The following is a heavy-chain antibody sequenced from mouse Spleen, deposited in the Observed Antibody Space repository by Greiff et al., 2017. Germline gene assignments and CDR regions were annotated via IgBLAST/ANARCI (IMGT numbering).Heavy chain of an antibody. CDR1: GYAFSSSW. J-gene: IGHJ2*01. CDR2: IYPGDGDT. D-gene: IGHD4-1*01. V-gene: IGHV1-82*01. Sequence: QVQLQQSGPELVKPGASVKISCKASGYAFSSSWMNWVKQRPGKGLEWIGRIYPGDGDTNYNGKFKGKATLTADKSSSTAYMQLSSLTSEDSAVYFCASPLGFDYWGQGTTLTVSS. CDR3: ASPLGFDY.